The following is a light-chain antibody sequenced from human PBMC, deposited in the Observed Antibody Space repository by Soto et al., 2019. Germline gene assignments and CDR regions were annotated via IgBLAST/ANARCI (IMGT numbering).Light chain of an antibody. V-gene: IGLV2-14*01. CDR2: NVS. CDR1: SSDVGGYDY. J-gene: IGLJ1*01. CDR3: SSFTGSNTLIYV. Sequence: QAVLTQPASVSGSPGQSITISCTGTSSDVGGYDYVSWYQQHPGKAPKVILYNVSNRPSGVSKRFSGSKSGNTASLTISGLQAEDEADYYGSSFTGSNTLIYVFGSGTKVTVL.